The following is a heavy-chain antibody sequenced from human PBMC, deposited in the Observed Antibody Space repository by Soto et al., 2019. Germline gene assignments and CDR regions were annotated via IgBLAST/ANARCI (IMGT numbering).Heavy chain of an antibody. Sequence: EVQLVESGGGLVEPGRSLRLSCAASGFNFDDHAMNWVRLAPGKGLEWVSGISANGAFDGYANSVKGRFTISRDNAKNSLFLQMSSLRREDTAVDYCTRDIFRTITTVDHWGQGTLVTVSS. CDR2: ISANGAFD. CDR1: GFNFDDHA. D-gene: IGHD2-21*01. CDR3: TRDIFRTITTVDH. J-gene: IGHJ4*02. V-gene: IGHV3-9*01.